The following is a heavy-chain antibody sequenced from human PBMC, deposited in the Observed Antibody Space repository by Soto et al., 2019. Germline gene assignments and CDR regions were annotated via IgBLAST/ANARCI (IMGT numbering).Heavy chain of an antibody. Sequence: SETLSLTCTVSGGSISNSDYYWSWIRQPPGKGLEWIGSIYYTGSTYYNPSLKSRVTISVDTSKNQFSLKLSSVTAADTAVYYCAGQRDYFGMGVWGQGTTVTVSS. CDR1: GGSISNSDYY. V-gene: IGHV4-39*01. J-gene: IGHJ6*02. CDR3: AGQRDYFGMGV. CDR2: IYYTGST.